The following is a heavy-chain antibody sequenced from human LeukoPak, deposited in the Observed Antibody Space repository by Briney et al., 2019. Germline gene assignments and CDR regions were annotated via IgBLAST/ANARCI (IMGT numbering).Heavy chain of an antibody. CDR2: IRYDGSNK. J-gene: IGHJ4*02. CDR3: VKGAIRGSITCYFDY. V-gene: IGHV3-30*02. D-gene: IGHD1-14*01. Sequence: GGSLRLSCAASGFTFSSYGMHWVRQAPGKGLEWVAFIRYDGSNKYYADSVKGRFTISRDSSRNTLDLQMNSLRVEDTAVYYCVKGAIRGSITCYFDYWGQGTLVTVSS. CDR1: GFTFSSYG.